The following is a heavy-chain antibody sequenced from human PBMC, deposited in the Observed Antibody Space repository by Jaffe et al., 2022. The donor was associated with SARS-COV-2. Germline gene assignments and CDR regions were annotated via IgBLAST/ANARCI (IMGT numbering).Heavy chain of an antibody. CDR1: GFTFKLYA. J-gene: IGHJ4*02. CDR3: AIDRWDMSGSY. Sequence: EVQLLESGGGLVQPGGSLRLSCVASGFTFKLYAMTWVRQAPGKGLEWVSRISYNGDNTYYADPVKGRFTISRDNSKNTVYLQMNSLRADDTALYYCAIDRWDMSGSYWGQGALVTVSS. CDR2: ISYNGDNT. V-gene: IGHV3-23*01. D-gene: IGHD1-26*01.